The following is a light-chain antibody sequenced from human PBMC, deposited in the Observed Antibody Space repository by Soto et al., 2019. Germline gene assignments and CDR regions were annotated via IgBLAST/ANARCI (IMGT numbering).Light chain of an antibody. CDR3: QQYGSPWT. Sequence: ESVLTQSPGTLSLSPGERATLSCRASQSVSSSYLAWYQQKPGQAPRLLIYGASSRATGIPDRFSGSGSGTDFTLTISRLEPEDFAVYYCQQYGSPWTFGQGNKVEIK. V-gene: IGKV3-20*01. CDR2: GAS. J-gene: IGKJ1*01. CDR1: QSVSSSY.